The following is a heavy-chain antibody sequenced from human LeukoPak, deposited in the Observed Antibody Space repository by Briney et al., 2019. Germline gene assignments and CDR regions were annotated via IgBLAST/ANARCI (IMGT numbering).Heavy chain of an antibody. J-gene: IGHJ4*02. CDR1: GFTFSSYA. D-gene: IGHD2-2*02. CDR2: IGPSDDNT. V-gene: IGHV3-23*01. CDR3: ARNTREIDY. Sequence: GGSLRLSCAASGFTFSSYAMSWVRQAPGKGLEWVSAIGPSDDNTYLADSVKGRFTISRDNSKNTVYLEMNSLRAEDTAVYYCARNTREIDYWGQGTLVTVFS.